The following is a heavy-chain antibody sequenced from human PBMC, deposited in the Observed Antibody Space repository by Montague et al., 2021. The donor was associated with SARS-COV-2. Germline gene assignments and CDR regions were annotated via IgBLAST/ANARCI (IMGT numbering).Heavy chain of an antibody. D-gene: IGHD2-2*02. V-gene: IGHV4-34*01. Sequence: SETLSLTWAVYGGSFSGYYWSWIRQPPGKGLEWIGEINHSGSTNYNPSLKSRVTISVDTSKNQFSLKLSSVTAADTAVYYCASLTLGYCSSTSCYSDWFDPWGQGTLVTVSS. CDR3: ASLTLGYCSSTSCYSDWFDP. J-gene: IGHJ5*02. CDR2: INHSGST. CDR1: GGSFSGYY.